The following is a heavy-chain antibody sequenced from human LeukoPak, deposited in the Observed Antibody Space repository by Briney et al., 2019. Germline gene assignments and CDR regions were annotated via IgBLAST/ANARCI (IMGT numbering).Heavy chain of an antibody. V-gene: IGHV4-59*08. CDR2: IYYSGST. CDR1: GGSISSYY. J-gene: IGHJ4*02. Sequence: PSETLSLTCTVSGGSISSYYWSWIRQPPGKGLEWIGYIYYSGSTNYNPSLKSRVTISVDTSKNQFSLKLSSVTAADTAVYYCARTNAGYYYDSSGKSHFDYWGQGTLVTVSS. CDR3: ARTNAGYYYDSSGKSHFDY. D-gene: IGHD3-22*01.